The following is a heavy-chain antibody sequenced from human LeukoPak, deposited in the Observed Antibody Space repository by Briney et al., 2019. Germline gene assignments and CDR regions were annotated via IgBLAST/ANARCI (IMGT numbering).Heavy chain of an antibody. D-gene: IGHD2-15*01. CDR1: GYTFTGYY. CDR3: AREALVVLTGGFDI. V-gene: IGHV1-2*02. CDR2: ISVKSGGT. J-gene: IGHJ3*02. Sequence: SVKASCTASGYTFTGYYIRSVSHAPPQRLERIEWISVKSGGTNYAQKFQSRVTMTRDTSISTVYMELSSLTSDDTAVYYCAREALVVLTGGFDIWGQGTMVTVSS.